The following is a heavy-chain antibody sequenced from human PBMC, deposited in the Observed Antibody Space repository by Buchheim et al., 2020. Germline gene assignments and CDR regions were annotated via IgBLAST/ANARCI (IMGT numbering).Heavy chain of an antibody. D-gene: IGHD5-24*01. J-gene: IGHJ4*02. CDR1: GFTFSSYC. CDR3: ARDRTRRDFDY. Sequence: EVQLVESGGGLVQPGGSLRLSCAASGFTFSSYCMSWVRQAPGKGLEWVAIIKQDGSEKYYVDSVKGRFTISRDNAKNSLYLQMNSLRAEDTAVYYCARDRTRRDFDYWGQGTL. CDR2: IKQDGSEK. V-gene: IGHV3-7*01.